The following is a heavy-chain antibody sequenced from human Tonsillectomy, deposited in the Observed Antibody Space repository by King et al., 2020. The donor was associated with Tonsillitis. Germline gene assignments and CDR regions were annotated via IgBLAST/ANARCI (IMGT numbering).Heavy chain of an antibody. CDR2: INNDGSST. Sequence: VQLVESGGGLVQPGGSLRLSCAASGFTFSSYWMHWVRQAPGKGLVWGARINNDGSSTTYADSVKGRFTISRDNAKNTLYLQMNSLRAEDTAVYYCARGLEVTPSYGMDVWGQETAVTVSS. CDR3: ARGLEVTPSYGMDV. CDR1: GFTFSSYW. J-gene: IGHJ6*02. V-gene: IGHV3-74*01. D-gene: IGHD3-22*01.